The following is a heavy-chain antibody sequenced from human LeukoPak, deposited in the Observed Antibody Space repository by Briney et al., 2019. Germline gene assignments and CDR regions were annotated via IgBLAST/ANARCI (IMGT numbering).Heavy chain of an antibody. J-gene: IGHJ6*03. Sequence: TGGSLRLSCAASGFTFSSNYMSWVRQAPGKGLEWVSVIYSGGSTYYADTVKGRFTTSRDNSKTTLYLKINSLRAEDTAVYYCASQYCSSTSCSKGRDYYYYMDVWGKGTTVTVSS. CDR3: ASQYCSSTSCSKGRDYYYYMDV. CDR1: GFTFSSNY. CDR2: IYSGGST. D-gene: IGHD2-2*01. V-gene: IGHV3-53*01.